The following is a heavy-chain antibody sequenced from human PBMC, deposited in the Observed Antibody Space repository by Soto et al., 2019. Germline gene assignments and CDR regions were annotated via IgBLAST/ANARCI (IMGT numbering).Heavy chain of an antibody. Sequence: GGSLRLSCAASGFTFSSYVMHWVRQAPGKGLEWVAVISYDGSNKYYADSVKGRFTISRDNSKNTLYLQMNSLRAEDSAVYYCARHSTRSWTDYWGQGTLVTVSS. CDR1: GFTFSSYV. D-gene: IGHD6-13*01. V-gene: IGHV3-30-3*01. CDR3: ARHSTRSWTDY. J-gene: IGHJ4*02. CDR2: ISYDGSNK.